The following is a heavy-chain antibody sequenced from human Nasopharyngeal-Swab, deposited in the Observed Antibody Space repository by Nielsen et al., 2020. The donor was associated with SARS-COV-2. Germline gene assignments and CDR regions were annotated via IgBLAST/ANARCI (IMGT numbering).Heavy chain of an antibody. V-gene: IGHV4-31*03. J-gene: IGHJ4*02. Sequence: LRLSCTVSGGSISSGGYYWSWIRQHPGKGLEWIGYIYYSGSTYYNPSLESRVTISVDTSKNQFSLKLSSVTAADTAVYYCARDQEGQIDYWGQGTLVTVSS. CDR2: IYYSGST. CDR1: GGSISSGGYY. CDR3: ARDQEGQIDY.